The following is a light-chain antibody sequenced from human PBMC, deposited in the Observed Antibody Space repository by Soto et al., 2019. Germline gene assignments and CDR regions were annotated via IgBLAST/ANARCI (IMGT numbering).Light chain of an antibody. CDR1: SSDVGGYNY. V-gene: IGLV2-14*01. CDR2: EVS. J-gene: IGLJ1*01. CDR3: SSYTSSSTLGV. Sequence: QSALTQPASVSGSPGQSLTISCTGTSSDVGGYNYVSWYQQHPGKAPKLMIYEVSNRPSGVSNRFSGSKSGNTASLTISGLQAEDEDDYYCSSYTSSSTLGVFGTGTKLTVL.